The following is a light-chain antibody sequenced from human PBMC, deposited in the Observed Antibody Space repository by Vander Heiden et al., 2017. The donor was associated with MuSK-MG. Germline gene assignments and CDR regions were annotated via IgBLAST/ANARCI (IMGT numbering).Light chain of an antibody. CDR1: NSDVGGYNY. J-gene: IGLJ3*02. CDR2: DVS. Sequence: QSALTQPRSVSGSPGQSVTISCTGTNSDVGGYNYVSWYQQQPGKAPKLMIYDVSKRPSGVPDRFSGSKSGNTASLTISGLQAEDEADYYCCSYAGSYTRVFGGGTKLTVL. V-gene: IGLV2-11*01. CDR3: CSYAGSYTRV.